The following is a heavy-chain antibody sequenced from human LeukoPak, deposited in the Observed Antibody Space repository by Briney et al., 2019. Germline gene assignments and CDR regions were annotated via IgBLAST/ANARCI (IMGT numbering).Heavy chain of an antibody. CDR1: GGSISSDY. J-gene: IGHJ6*02. V-gene: IGHV4-59*01. CDR3: ARHIAVGEDV. Sequence: SETLSLTCTVSGGSISSDYWSWIRQPPGKGLEWIGYIYYTGSTTYNPSLKSRLTISLDTSKNQFSLKVTSVTAADTAVYYCARHIAVGEDVWGQGTTVTVFS. D-gene: IGHD6-19*01. CDR2: IYYTGST.